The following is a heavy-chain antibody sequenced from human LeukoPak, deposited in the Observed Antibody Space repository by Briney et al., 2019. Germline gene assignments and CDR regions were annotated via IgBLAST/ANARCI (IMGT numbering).Heavy chain of an antibody. CDR3: ARDYSSSWGGFDP. CDR1: GYTFTSYS. V-gene: IGHV7-4-1*02. J-gene: IGHJ5*02. D-gene: IGHD6-13*01. CDR2: INTNTGNP. Sequence: GASVKVSCKASGYTFTSYSMNWLRQAPGQGLECMGWINTNTGNPTYAQGFTGRFVFSLDTSVSTAYLQISSLKAEDTAVYYCARDYSSSWGGFDPWGQGTLVTVSS.